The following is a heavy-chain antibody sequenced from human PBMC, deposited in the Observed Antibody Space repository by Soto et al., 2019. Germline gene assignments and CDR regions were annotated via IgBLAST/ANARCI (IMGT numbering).Heavy chain of an antibody. J-gene: IGHJ3*02. V-gene: IGHV4-30-4*01. CDR3: ARGRYYYDSSAAFDI. CDR1: GGSISSADYC. D-gene: IGHD3-22*01. Sequence: SETLSLTCTVSGGSISSADYCWSWIRQPPGKGLEWIGYIYDSGSTYYNPSLKSRLTILGDTSKNQFSLDLSSVTAADTAIYYCARGRYYYDSSAAFDIWGQGTMVTVSS. CDR2: IYDSGST.